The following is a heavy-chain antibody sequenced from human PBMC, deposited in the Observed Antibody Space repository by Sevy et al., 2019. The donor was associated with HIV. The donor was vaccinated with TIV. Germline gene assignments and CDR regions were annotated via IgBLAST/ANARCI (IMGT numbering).Heavy chain of an antibody. CDR3: ARLTTQPTSDLYGLDV. J-gene: IGHJ6*02. Sequence: ASVKVACKASGYIFSDYYIHWVRQAPGQGLEWMACINSDSGVTNYAQRLQGEVTVTRDTSLRTAYLELTNLKSNDTAIYYCARLTTQPTSDLYGLDVWGQGTTVTVSS. V-gene: IGHV1-2*02. D-gene: IGHD4-17*01. CDR1: GYIFSDYY. CDR2: INSDSGVT.